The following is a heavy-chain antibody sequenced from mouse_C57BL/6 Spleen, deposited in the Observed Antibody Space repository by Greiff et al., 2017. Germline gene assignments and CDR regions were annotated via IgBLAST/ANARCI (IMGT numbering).Heavy chain of an antibody. D-gene: IGHD1-1*01. J-gene: IGHJ2*01. CDR2: ISSGGSYT. CDR3: ASHYYYGSSLYYFDY. CDR1: GFTFSSYG. Sequence: EVHLVESGGDLVKPGGSLKLSCAASGFTFSSYGMSWVRQTPDKRLEWVATISSGGSYTYYPDSVKGRFTISRDNAKNTLYLQMSSLKSEDTAMYYCASHYYYGSSLYYFDYWGQGTTLTVSS. V-gene: IGHV5-6*01.